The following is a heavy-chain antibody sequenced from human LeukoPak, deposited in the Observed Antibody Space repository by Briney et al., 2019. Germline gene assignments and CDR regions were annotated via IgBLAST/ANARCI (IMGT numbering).Heavy chain of an antibody. J-gene: IGHJ6*02. CDR1: GGSISSYY. CDR3: ARRGGGSWYYYYGMDV. CDR2: IYYSGST. V-gene: IGHV4-59*08. D-gene: IGHD6-13*01. Sequence: SQTLSLTCTVSGGSISSYYWSWIRQPPGKGLERIGYIYYSGSTNYNPSLKSRVTISVDTSKNQFSLKLSSVTAADTAVYYCARRGGGSWYYYYGMDVWGQGTTVTVSS.